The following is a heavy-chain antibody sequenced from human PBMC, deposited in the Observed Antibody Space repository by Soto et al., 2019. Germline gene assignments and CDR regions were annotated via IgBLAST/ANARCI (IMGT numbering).Heavy chain of an antibody. CDR2: MNPNSGNT. Sequence: QVQLVQSGAEVKKPGASVKVSCKASGYTFTSYDINWVRQATGQGLEWMGWMNPNSGNTGYAQKFQGRVTMTRNTSIRTAYMELSSLRSDDTAVYYCASELYSAVRFDPWGQGTLVTVSS. CDR1: GYTFTSYD. D-gene: IGHD6-13*01. J-gene: IGHJ5*02. V-gene: IGHV1-8*01. CDR3: ASELYSAVRFDP.